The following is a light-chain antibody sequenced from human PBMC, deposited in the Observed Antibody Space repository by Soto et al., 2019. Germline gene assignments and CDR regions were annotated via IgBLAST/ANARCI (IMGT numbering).Light chain of an antibody. Sequence: EIVLTQSPGTLSLSPGERATLSCRASQSVSSSYLAWYQQKPGQAPRLLIYGASSKATGMPDRFSGSGSATDFTLTISRLEPEDFAVYYWQQYGSSPPLTFGGGTKVEIK. J-gene: IGKJ4*01. CDR3: QQYGSSPPLT. V-gene: IGKV3-20*01. CDR2: GAS. CDR1: QSVSSSY.